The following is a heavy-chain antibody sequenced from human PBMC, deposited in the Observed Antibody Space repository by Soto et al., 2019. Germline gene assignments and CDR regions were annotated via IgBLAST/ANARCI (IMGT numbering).Heavy chain of an antibody. CDR1: GGTFSSYA. Sequence: GASVKVSCKASGGTFSSYAISWVRQAPGQGLEWMGGIIPIFGTANYAQKFQGRVTITADESTSTAYMELSSLRSEDTAVYYCARDGARLVTVGNGGGPNRFAPSGQGTLVTVSS. CDR2: IIPIFGTA. V-gene: IGHV1-69*13. D-gene: IGHD2-15*01. J-gene: IGHJ5*02. CDR3: ARDGARLVTVGNGGGPNRFAP.